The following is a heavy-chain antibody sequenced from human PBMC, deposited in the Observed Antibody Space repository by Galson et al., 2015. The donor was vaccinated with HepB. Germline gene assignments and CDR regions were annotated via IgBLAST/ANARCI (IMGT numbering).Heavy chain of an antibody. V-gene: IGHV3-30*04. CDR2: ISYDGSNK. Sequence: SLRLSCAASGFTFSSYAMHWVRQAPGKGLEWVAVISYDGSNKYYADSVKGRFTISRDNSKNTLSLQMNSLKTEDTAVYYCTTQNKSTVCFDCWGQGTLVTVSS. D-gene: IGHD1-14*01. J-gene: IGHJ4*02. CDR3: TTQNKSTVCFDC. CDR1: GFTFSSYA.